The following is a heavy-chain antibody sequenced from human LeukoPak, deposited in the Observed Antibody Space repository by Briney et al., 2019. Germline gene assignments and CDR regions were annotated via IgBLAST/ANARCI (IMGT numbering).Heavy chain of an antibody. CDR2: FSGSGGTT. CDR1: GFTFSSYA. Sequence: GGSLRLSCAASGFTFSSYAMNWVRQAPGRGLEWVSGFSGSGGTTYYTDSVKGRFTISRDNSKNTLYLQMNSLRAEDTAVYYCANGNRCTSPNCLGYYYFYMDVWGKGTTVTVSS. CDR3: ANGNRCTSPNCLGYYYFYMDV. J-gene: IGHJ6*03. V-gene: IGHV3-23*01. D-gene: IGHD2-8*01.